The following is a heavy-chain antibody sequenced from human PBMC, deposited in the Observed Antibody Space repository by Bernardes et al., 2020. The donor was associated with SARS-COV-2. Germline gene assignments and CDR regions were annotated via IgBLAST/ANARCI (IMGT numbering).Heavy chain of an antibody. V-gene: IGHV1-24*01. J-gene: IGHJ5*02. CDR3: ATAHPYCSGGSCKVFRWFDP. CDR1: GYTLTELS. D-gene: IGHD2-15*01. CDR2: FDPEDGET. Sequence: ASVKVSCKVSGYTLTELSMHWVRQAPGKGREWMGGFDPEDGETIYAQKFQGRVTMTEDTSTDTAYMELSSLRSEDTAVYYCATAHPYCSGGSCKVFRWFDPWGQGTLVTVSS.